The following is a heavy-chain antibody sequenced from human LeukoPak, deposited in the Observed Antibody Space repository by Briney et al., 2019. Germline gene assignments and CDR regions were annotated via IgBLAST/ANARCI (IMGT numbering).Heavy chain of an antibody. Sequence: ASVKVSCKASGYTFTSYDINWVRQAAGQGLEGMGWMNPNSGNTVYAQKFQGRVTMTRKNSISTAYMELSSLRSEDTAVYYCARGGACSGGSCYSYYYYGMDVWGQGTTVTVPS. CDR3: ARGGACSGGSCYSYYYYGMDV. D-gene: IGHD2-15*01. V-gene: IGHV1-8*01. CDR2: MNPNSGNT. CDR1: GYTFTSYD. J-gene: IGHJ6*02.